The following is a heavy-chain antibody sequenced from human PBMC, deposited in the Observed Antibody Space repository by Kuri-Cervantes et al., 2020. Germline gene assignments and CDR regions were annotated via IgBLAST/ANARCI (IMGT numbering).Heavy chain of an antibody. J-gene: IGHJ6*02. D-gene: IGHD1-26*01. CDR3: AREAGGATGGGGYYYYGMDV. V-gene: IGHV1-2*02. Sequence: ASVKVSCKASGYTFTGYYMHWVRQAPGQGLEWMGWINPNSGGTNYAQKFQGRVTMTRDTSISTAYMELSRLRSDDTAVYYCAREAGGATGGGGYYYYGMDVWGQGTTVTVSS. CDR1: GYTFTGYY. CDR2: INPNSGGT.